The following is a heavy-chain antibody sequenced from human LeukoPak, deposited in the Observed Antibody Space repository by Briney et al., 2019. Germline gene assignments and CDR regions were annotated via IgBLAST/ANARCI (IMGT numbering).Heavy chain of an antibody. V-gene: IGHV3-43D*03. CDR1: GFTFDDYA. CDR3: AKDMIYRDAGSYLGGLIDY. CDR2: ISWDGDST. Sequence: GGSLRLSCAASGFTFDDYAMHWVRQTPGKGLEWVSLISWDGDSTSYADSVKGRFSISRDNSKSSMYLQMNSLRPEDTALYYCAKDMIYRDAGSYLGGLIDYWGQGTLVTVSS. D-gene: IGHD3-10*01. J-gene: IGHJ4*02.